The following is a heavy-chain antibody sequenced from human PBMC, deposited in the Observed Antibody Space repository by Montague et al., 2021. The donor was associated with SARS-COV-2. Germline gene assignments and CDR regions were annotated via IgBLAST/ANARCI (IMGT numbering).Heavy chain of an antibody. V-gene: IGHV3-33*08. D-gene: IGHD3-10*01. CDR2: IWYDGSNQ. CDR3: AREYSAPRWFGEYNRYGMDV. Sequence: SLRLSCAASGFTFSSYDMHWVRQAPGKGLEWVAVIWYDGSNQYYGDSVXGRFTISRDNSKYTLYLQMNSLRAEDTAVYYCAREYSAPRWFGEYNRYGMDVLGQGTTVTVSS. J-gene: IGHJ6*02. CDR1: GFTFSSYD.